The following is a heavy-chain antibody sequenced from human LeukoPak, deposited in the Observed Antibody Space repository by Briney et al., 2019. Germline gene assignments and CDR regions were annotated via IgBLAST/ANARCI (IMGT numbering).Heavy chain of an antibody. V-gene: IGHV1-69*13. D-gene: IGHD3-10*01. Sequence: GASVKVSCKASGGTFSSYAISWVRQAPGQGLEWMGGIIPIFGTANYAQKFQGRVTITADESTSTAYMELSSLRSEDTAVYYCARDEEDYYKGALDIWGQGTMVTVSS. CDR1: GGTFSSYA. CDR2: IIPIFGTA. J-gene: IGHJ3*02. CDR3: ARDEEDYYKGALDI.